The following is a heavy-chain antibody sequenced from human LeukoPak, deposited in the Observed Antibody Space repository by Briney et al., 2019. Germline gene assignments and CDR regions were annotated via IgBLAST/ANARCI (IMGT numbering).Heavy chain of an antibody. Sequence: KSSETLSLTCTVSVDSISSYYWSWIRQPPGKGLEWIGHIYYSGSTNYNPSLKSRVTISVDTSKNQFSLNLSSVTAADTAVYYCASSRWYNWLGYWGQGTLVTVSS. CDR1: VDSISSYY. J-gene: IGHJ4*02. D-gene: IGHD6-13*01. V-gene: IGHV4-59*01. CDR2: IYYSGST. CDR3: ASSRWYNWLGY.